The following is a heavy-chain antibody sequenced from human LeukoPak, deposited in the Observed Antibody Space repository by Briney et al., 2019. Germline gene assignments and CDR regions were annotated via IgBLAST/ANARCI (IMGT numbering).Heavy chain of an antibody. CDR2: IILILGIA. Sequence: SVKVSCKASGGTFSSYAISWVRQAPGQGLEWMGRIILILGIANYAQKFQGRVTITADKSTSTAYMELSSLRSEDTAVYYCARDPGGATVFKGLFDYWGQGTLVTVSS. J-gene: IGHJ4*02. CDR1: GGTFSSYA. V-gene: IGHV1-69*04. D-gene: IGHD1-26*01. CDR3: ARDPGGATVFKGLFDY.